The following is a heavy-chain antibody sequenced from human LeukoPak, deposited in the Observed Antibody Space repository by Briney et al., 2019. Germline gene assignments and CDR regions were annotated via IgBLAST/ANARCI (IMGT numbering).Heavy chain of an antibody. D-gene: IGHD5-18*01. CDR2: INHSGST. CDR1: GGSFSGYY. J-gene: IGHJ4*02. Sequence: KPSETLSLTCAVYGGSFSGYYWSWIRQPSGKGLEWIGEINHSGSTNYNPSLKSRVTISVDTSKNQFSLKLSSVTAADTAVYYCASGAYSYGYRNWGQGTLVTVSS. V-gene: IGHV4-34*01. CDR3: ASGAYSYGYRN.